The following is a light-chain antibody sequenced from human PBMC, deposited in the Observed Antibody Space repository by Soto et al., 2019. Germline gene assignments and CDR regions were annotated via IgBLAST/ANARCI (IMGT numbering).Light chain of an antibody. CDR2: ASS. CDR3: QQLKIYPPT. V-gene: IGKV1-9*01. J-gene: IGKJ3*01. CDR1: QSSSIW. Sequence: FHMIQSXSNLSAYRGEXXXXXSRASQSSSIWLGGNQQNXGKAPNVLIYASSXLQSGVPSSFSGSGSATEFTLTISSMQPEDFATYYCQQLKIYPPTFGNGTKV.